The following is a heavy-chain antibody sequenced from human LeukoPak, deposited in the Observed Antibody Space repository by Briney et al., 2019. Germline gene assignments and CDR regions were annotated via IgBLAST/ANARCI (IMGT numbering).Heavy chain of an antibody. J-gene: IGHJ5*01. D-gene: IGHD6-19*01. Sequence: PGGSLRVSCAASGFAFSFYAMSWLRQPPGKGLEWVSTINTNSGTTSYAASVRGRFTISRDNSKNTLYLQVNSLRADDTAVYYCAKPISGGLAVTADWFGPWGQGTLVVVSS. CDR1: GFAFSFYA. CDR3: AKPISGGLAVTADWFGP. V-gene: IGHV3-23*01. CDR2: INTNSGTT.